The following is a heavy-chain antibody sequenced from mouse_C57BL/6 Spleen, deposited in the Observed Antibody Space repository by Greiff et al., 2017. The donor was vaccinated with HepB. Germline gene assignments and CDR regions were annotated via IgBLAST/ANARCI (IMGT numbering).Heavy chain of an antibody. CDR2: IYPGSGNT. Sequence: QVQLQQSGAELVRPGASVKLSCKASGYTFTDYYINWVKQRPGQGLEWIARIYPGSGNTYYNEKFKGKATLTAEKSSSTAYMQLSSLTSEDSAVYFCARWGFTPHGTFDVWGTGTTVTVSS. J-gene: IGHJ1*03. V-gene: IGHV1-76*01. CDR3: ARWGFTPHGTFDV. D-gene: IGHD1-2*01. CDR1: GYTFTDYY.